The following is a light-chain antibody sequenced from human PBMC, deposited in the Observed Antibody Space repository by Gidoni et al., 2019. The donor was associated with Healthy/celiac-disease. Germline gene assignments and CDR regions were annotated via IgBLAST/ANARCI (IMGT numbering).Light chain of an antibody. V-gene: IGLV1-40*01. Sequence: QSVLTQPPSVSGVPGQRVTISCTGSSTNIGAGYDVLWHQLLPGTAPKLLIYGNRNRPSGVPDRFSGSKSGTSASLAITRLQAEDEADYYCQSYDSSLSGTVFGGGTKLTVL. J-gene: IGLJ2*01. CDR3: QSYDSSLSGTV. CDR1: STNIGAGYD. CDR2: GNR.